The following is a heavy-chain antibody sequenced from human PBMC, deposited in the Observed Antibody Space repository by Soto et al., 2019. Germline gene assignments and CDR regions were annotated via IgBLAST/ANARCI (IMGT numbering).Heavy chain of an antibody. Sequence: PGGSLRLSCAASGFTVSSNYMSWVRQAPGKGLEWVSVIYSGGSTYYSDSLKGRFTISRDNAKDSLYLQMNSLGDEDTAVYYCARDSPVRGYYYGMDVWGQGTTVTVSS. J-gene: IGHJ6*02. V-gene: IGHV3-53*01. CDR2: IYSGGST. CDR1: GFTVSSNY. D-gene: IGHD3-10*01. CDR3: ARDSPVRGYYYGMDV.